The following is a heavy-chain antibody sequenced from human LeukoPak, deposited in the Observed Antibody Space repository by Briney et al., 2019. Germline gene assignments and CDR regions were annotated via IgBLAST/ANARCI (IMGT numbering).Heavy chain of an antibody. CDR3: VRDIVAGSGSYSD. CDR2: IRGDGGDA. CDR1: GFTFRSAW. D-gene: IGHD3-10*01. Sequence: GGSLRLSCAASGFTFRSAWMHWVRQAPGKGLVWFSRIRGDGGDANYADFVKGRYTISRDNAKSTLYLQMNGLGVEDTAVYYCVRDIVAGSGSYSDWGQGTLVTVSS. J-gene: IGHJ4*02. V-gene: IGHV3-74*01.